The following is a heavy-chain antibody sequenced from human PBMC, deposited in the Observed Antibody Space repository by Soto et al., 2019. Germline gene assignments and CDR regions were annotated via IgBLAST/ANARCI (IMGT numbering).Heavy chain of an antibody. J-gene: IGHJ6*02. CDR3: AMHDGAYDYYYGMDV. V-gene: IGHV1-3*01. CDR2: INAGNGNT. Sequence: ASVKVSSKASGYAFTSYAMHWVRQAPGQRLEWMGWINAGNGNTKYSQKFQGRVTITRDTSASTAYMELSSLRSEDTAVYYCAMHDGAYDYYYGMDVWGQGTTVTVSS. CDR1: GYAFTSYA. D-gene: IGHD2-8*01.